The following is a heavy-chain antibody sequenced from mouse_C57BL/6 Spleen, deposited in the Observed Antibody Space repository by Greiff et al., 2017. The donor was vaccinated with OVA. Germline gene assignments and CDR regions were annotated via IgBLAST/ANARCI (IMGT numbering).Heavy chain of an antibody. CDR2: INPGSGGT. CDR3: ARGRYDAHYVDY. J-gene: IGHJ2*01. Sequence: VQLQQSGAELVRPGTSVKVSCKASGYAFTNYLIEWVKQRPGQGLEWIGVINPGSGGTNYNEKFKGKATLTADKSSSTAYMQLSSLTSEDSAVYFCARGRYDAHYVDYWGQGTTLTVSS. V-gene: IGHV1-54*01. D-gene: IGHD2-14*01. CDR1: GYAFTNYL.